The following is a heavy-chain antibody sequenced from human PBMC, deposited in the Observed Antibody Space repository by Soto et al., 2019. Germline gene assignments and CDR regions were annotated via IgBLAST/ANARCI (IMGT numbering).Heavy chain of an antibody. V-gene: IGHV1-69*04. J-gene: IGHJ3*02. CDR2: IIPILGIA. Sequence: QVQLVHSGAEVKKPGSSVKVSCKASGGTFSSYTISWVRQAPGQGLEWMGRIIPILGIANYAQKFQGRVTITADKSTSTAYMELSSLRSEDTAVYYCARDPLYCSGGSCYSGAFDIWGQGTMVTVSS. CDR1: GGTFSSYT. D-gene: IGHD2-15*01. CDR3: ARDPLYCSGGSCYSGAFDI.